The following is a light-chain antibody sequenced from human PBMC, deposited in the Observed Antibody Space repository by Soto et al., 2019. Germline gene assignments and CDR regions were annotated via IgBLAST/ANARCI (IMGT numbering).Light chain of an antibody. V-gene: IGKV3-20*01. Sequence: EIVLTQSPGTLSLSPGERATLSCRASQSVSSSFLAWYQQKPGQTPRLLIYGASSRATGIPDRFSGSGSGTDFTLTISRLAPEDFAVYYCQQYGSSPRTFGPGTTVDI. CDR2: GAS. J-gene: IGKJ3*01. CDR3: QQYGSSPRT. CDR1: QSVSSSF.